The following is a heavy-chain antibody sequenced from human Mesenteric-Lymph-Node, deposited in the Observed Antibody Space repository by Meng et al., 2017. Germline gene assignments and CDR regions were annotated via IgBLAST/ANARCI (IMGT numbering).Heavy chain of an antibody. CDR3: ARVAAAGNEWFDP. CDR2: INHSGST. V-gene: IGHV4-31*03. CDR1: GGSISSGGYY. J-gene: IGHJ5*02. Sequence: VQLQESGPGLVKPSQTLSLTCTVSGGSISSGGYYWSWIRQPPGKGLEWIGEINHSGSTNYNPSLKSRVTISVDTSKNQFSLKLSSVTAADTAVYYCARVAAAGNEWFDPWGQGTLVTVSS. D-gene: IGHD6-13*01.